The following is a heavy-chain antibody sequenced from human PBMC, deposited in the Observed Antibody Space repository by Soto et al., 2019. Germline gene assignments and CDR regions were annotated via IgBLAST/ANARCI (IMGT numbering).Heavy chain of an antibody. V-gene: IGHV3-66*01. CDR1: GFTVSGSY. CDR2: MYSGGST. Sequence: EVQLVESGGGLVQPGGSLRLSCAAFGFTVSGSYMTWVRQAPGKGLEWVSVMYSGGSTYYADSVKGRFTVSRDTSKNTLYLQMNNLRAEDTAVYYCTRDSSPTLTADSWGQGTLVTVSS. CDR3: TRDSSPTLTADS. D-gene: IGHD4-17*01. J-gene: IGHJ4*02.